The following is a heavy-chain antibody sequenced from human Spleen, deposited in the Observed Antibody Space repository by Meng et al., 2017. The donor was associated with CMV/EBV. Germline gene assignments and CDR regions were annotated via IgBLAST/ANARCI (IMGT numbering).Heavy chain of an antibody. D-gene: IGHD3-3*01. V-gene: IGHV4-34*01. CDR2: INHSGSI. Sequence: SETLSLTCAVYGGSFRGYYWSWIRQPPGQGLEWIGEINHSGSINYNPSLKSRVTISVDTSKNQFSLKLSSVTAADTAVYYCARDPHRSTIFGVVNWEFGYWGQGTLVTVSS. CDR1: GGSFRGYY. CDR3: ARDPHRSTIFGVVNWEFGY. J-gene: IGHJ4*02.